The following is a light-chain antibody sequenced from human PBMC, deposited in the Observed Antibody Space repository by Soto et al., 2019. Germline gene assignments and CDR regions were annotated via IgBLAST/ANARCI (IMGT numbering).Light chain of an antibody. CDR1: QSVSSNY. Sequence: EIVLTQSPGTLSLSPGERATLSCRASQSVSSNYLAWYQQKPGQAPRLLIYESSNRATGIAARFSGSGSGTDFTLTISSLEPEDFAVYYCQQRSDWLTFGGGTKVDIK. CDR2: ESS. V-gene: IGKV3D-20*02. CDR3: QQRSDWLT. J-gene: IGKJ4*01.